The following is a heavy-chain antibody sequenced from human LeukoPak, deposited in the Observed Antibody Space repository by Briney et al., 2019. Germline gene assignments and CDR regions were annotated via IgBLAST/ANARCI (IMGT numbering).Heavy chain of an antibody. CDR2: IYYSGST. J-gene: IGHJ2*01. D-gene: IGHD2-2*01. V-gene: IGHV4-59*08. Sequence: PSETLSLTCTVSHDSISNYYWSWIRQPPGKGLEWIGSIYYSGSTNYNPSLKSRVTISVDTSKNQFSLKLSSVTAADTAVYYCARHQGIVVVPAAMTEGWYFDLWGRGTLVTVSS. CDR3: ARHQGIVVVPAAMTEGWYFDL. CDR1: HDSISNYY.